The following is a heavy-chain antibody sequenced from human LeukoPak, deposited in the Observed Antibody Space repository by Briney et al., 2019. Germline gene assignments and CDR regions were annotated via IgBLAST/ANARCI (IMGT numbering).Heavy chain of an antibody. J-gene: IGHJ4*02. V-gene: IGHV3-23*01. CDR2: ISASGGTT. CDR1: GFTFSNYA. D-gene: IGHD3-9*01. CDR3: AKVAYDILTGYSYYFDY. Sequence: GGSLRLSCAASGFTFSNYAMGWVRQAPGKGLEWVSAISASGGTTDYADSVKGRFTIPRDNSKNTLYLQMNSLRAEDTAVYYCAKVAYDILTGYSYYFDYWGQGTLVTVSS.